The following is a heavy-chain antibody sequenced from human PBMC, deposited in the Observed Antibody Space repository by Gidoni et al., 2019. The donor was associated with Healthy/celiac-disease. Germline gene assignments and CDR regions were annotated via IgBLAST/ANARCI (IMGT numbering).Heavy chain of an antibody. CDR2: IKSKTDGGTT. CDR3: TSKEMTTVTTFLYFDY. CDR1: GFTFSNAW. J-gene: IGHJ4*02. V-gene: IGHV3-15*01. Sequence: EVQLVESGGGLVKPGGSLRLSCAASGFTFSNAWMSWVRQAPGKGLEWVGRIKSKTDGGTTDYAAPVKGRFTISRDDSKNTLYLQMNSLKTEDTAVYYCTSKEMTTVTTFLYFDYWGQGTLVTVSS. D-gene: IGHD4-17*01.